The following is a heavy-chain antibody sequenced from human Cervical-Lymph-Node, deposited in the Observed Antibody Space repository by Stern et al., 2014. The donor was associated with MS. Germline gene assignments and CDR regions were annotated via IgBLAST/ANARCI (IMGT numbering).Heavy chain of an antibody. CDR1: GGSISSSSYY. Sequence: QVQLQESGPGLVKPSETLSLTCTVSGGSISSSSYYWGWIRQPPGKGLEWIGSIYYSGSTYYNPSLQSRVTISVDTSQTHFSLKLSSVPAADTAVYYCATGITDSYYFDYWGQGTLVTVSS. D-gene: IGHD1-14*01. V-gene: IGHV4-39*01. J-gene: IGHJ4*02. CDR2: IYYSGST. CDR3: ATGITDSYYFDY.